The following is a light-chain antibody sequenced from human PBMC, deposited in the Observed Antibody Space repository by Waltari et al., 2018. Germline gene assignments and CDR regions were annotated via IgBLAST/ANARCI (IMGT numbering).Light chain of an antibody. J-gene: IGKJ2*01. CDR3: QQYYNLVPRT. V-gene: IGKV1-33*01. CDR1: PDISNY. CDR2: GAS. Sequence: DLQMTQSPSSLSASVGDRVTITCHASPDISNYLNWDQQKPGKAPKTRIYGASSLAKGVPPMFSGSGSGTDFTLTITSLQSEDIATYYCQQYYNLVPRTFGQGTKLEIK.